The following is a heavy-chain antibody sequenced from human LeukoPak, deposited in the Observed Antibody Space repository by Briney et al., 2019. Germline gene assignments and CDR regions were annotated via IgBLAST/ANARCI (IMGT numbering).Heavy chain of an antibody. CDR3: ATDLDCSSSSCYQRRYNWFDP. CDR2: FDPEDGET. CDR1: GYTLTELS. Sequence: GASVKVSCXVSGYTLTELSMHWVRKAAGKGLEWMGGFDPEDGETIDAQKFQGRVTMTEDTSTDTAYMELSSLRSEDTAVYYCATDLDCSSSSCYQRRYNWFDPWGQGTLVTVSS. V-gene: IGHV1-24*01. D-gene: IGHD2-2*01. J-gene: IGHJ5*02.